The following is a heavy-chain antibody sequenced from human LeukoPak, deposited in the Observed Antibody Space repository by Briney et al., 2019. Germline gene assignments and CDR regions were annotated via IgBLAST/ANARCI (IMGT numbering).Heavy chain of an antibody. D-gene: IGHD5-18*01. CDR2: VAHDGSET. V-gene: IGHV3-7*05. Sequence: GGSLRLSCVAPGFIFSRSWMSWVRQAPGRGLEWLANVAHDGSETFYVDSVKGRFTISRDNARNSLYLQMDSLRADDTAVYYCTRDRYGDWGQGTPVTVSS. CDR1: GFIFSRSW. J-gene: IGHJ4*02. CDR3: TRDRYGD.